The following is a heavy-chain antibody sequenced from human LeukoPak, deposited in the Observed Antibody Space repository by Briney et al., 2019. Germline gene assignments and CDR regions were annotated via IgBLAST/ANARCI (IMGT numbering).Heavy chain of an antibody. CDR2: IKSKTDGGTT. J-gene: IGHJ4*02. V-gene: IGHV3-15*01. D-gene: IGHD1-7*01. CDR1: GFTFSNAW. CDR3: ASITGTTFDY. Sequence: PGGSLRLSCAASGFTFSNAWMSWVRQAPGKGLEWVGRIKSKTDGGTTDYAAPVKGRFTISRDNSKNTLYLQMNSLRAEDTAVYYCASITGTTFDYWGQGTLVTVSS.